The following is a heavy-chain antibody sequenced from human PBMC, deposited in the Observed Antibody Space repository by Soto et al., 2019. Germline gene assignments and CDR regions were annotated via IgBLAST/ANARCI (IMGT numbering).Heavy chain of an antibody. CDR3: ARAYCISTSCSLPA. CDR2: IHYSGST. D-gene: IGHD2-2*01. V-gene: IGHV4-59*01. J-gene: IGHJ5*02. Sequence: SETPSLTCTVSGGSIGSSYWNWIRQPPRKGLEWIGYIHYSGSTNYNPSLKSRVTISVDTSKNQFSLKLSSVTAADTAVYYCARAYCISTSCSLPAWGRGTLVPVSS. CDR1: GGSIGSSY.